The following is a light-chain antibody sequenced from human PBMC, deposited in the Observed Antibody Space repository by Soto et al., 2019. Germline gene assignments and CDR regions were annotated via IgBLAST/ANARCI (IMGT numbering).Light chain of an antibody. CDR2: EVT. CDR3: SSYTSSSTIV. J-gene: IGLJ1*01. Sequence: QSALTQPASVSGSPGQSITISCTGTSSDVGGYDYVSWYQQHPGKAPKLMIYEVTNRPSGVSIRFSASKSGDTASLTISGLQAEDWADYYCSSYTSSSTIVFGTGTKVTV. V-gene: IGLV2-14*01. CDR1: SSDVGGYDY.